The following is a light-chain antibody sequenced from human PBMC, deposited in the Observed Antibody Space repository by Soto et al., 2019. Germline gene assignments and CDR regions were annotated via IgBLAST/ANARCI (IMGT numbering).Light chain of an antibody. CDR1: SSDVGGYNY. J-gene: IGLJ1*01. Sequence: QSVLTQPPSASVSPGQSVAISFTGTSSDVGGYNYVSWYQQHPGKAPRLMIYEVNKRPSGVPDRFSGSKSGNTASLTVSGLQAEDEADYYCSSYAGSSNVFGTGTKLTVL. CDR3: SSYAGSSNV. CDR2: EVN. V-gene: IGLV2-8*01.